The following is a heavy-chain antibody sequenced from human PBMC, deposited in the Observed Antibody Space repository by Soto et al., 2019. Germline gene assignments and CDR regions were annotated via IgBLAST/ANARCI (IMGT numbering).Heavy chain of an antibody. CDR2: MNPNSGNT. D-gene: IGHD3-3*01. CDR1: GYTFTSYD. Sequence: GASVKVSCKASGYTFTSYDINWVRQATGQGLEWMGWMNPNSGNTGYAQKFQGRVTMTRNTSISTAYMELSSLRSEDTAVYYCARGVSSMYDFWSGYYHYNWFDPWGQGSLVTVSS. V-gene: IGHV1-8*01. J-gene: IGHJ5*02. CDR3: ARGVSSMYDFWSGYYHYNWFDP.